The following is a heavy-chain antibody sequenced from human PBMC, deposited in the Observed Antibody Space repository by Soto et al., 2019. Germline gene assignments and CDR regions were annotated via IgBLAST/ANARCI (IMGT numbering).Heavy chain of an antibody. V-gene: IGHV3-30-3*01. CDR3: ARSPGKQWLVTKEVHYFDY. CDR1: GFTFSSYA. D-gene: IGHD6-19*01. Sequence: QVQLVKSGGGVVQPGRSLRLSCAASGFTFSSYAMHWVRQAPGKGLEWVAVISYDGSNKYYADSVKGRFTISRDNSKNALYLQMNGLRAEDTAVYYCARSPGKQWLVTKEVHYFDYWGQGTLVTVSS. CDR2: ISYDGSNK. J-gene: IGHJ4*02.